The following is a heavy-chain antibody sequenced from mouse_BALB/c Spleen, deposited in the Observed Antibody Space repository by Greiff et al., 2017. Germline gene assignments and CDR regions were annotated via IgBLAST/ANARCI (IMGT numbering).Heavy chain of an antibody. D-gene: IGHD1-1*01. V-gene: IGHV2-2*02. Sequence: QVQLQQSGPGLVQPSQSLSITCTVSGFSLTSYGVHWVRQSPGKGLVWLGVIWSGGSTDYNAAFISRLSISKDNSKSQVFFKMNSLQANDTAIYYCARNSHYYGSRGRNYYAMDYWGQGTSVTVSS. CDR2: IWSGGST. CDR3: ARNSHYYGSRGRNYYAMDY. CDR1: GFSLTSYG. J-gene: IGHJ4*01.